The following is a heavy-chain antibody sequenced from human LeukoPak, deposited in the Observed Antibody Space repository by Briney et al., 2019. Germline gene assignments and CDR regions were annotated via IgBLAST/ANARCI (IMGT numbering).Heavy chain of an antibody. Sequence: GGSLRLSCAASGFTFSSYEMNWVRQAPGKGLEWVSYISSSGSTIYYADSVKGRFTISRDNAKNSLYLQMNSLRAEDTAVYYCPRILLRRRNWFDPWGQGTLVTVSS. V-gene: IGHV3-48*03. CDR3: PRILLRRRNWFDP. J-gene: IGHJ5*02. CDR1: GFTFSSYE. D-gene: IGHD2-15*01. CDR2: ISSSGSTI.